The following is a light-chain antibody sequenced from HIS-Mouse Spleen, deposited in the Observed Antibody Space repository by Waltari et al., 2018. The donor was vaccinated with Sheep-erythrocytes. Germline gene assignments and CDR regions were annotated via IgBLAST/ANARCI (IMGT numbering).Light chain of an antibody. CDR3: QAWDSSTVV. V-gene: IGLV3-1*01. CDR2: QDR. J-gene: IGLJ2*01. CDR1: KLGDTY. Sequence: SYELTQPPSVSVSPGQTASITCSGDKLGDTYASWYQQKPGQSPVLVIYQDRKRPSGIPERFSGSNSGNTATLTISGTQAMDEADYYCQAWDSSTVVFGGGTKLTVL.